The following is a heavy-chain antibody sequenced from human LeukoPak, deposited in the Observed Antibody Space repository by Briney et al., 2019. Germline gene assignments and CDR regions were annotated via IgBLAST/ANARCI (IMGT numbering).Heavy chain of an antibody. V-gene: IGHV3-9*01. D-gene: IGHD3-10*01. CDR1: GFTFDDYA. J-gene: IGHJ3*02. CDR2: ISWNSGSI. Sequence: GGSLRLSCAASGFTFDDYAMHWVRHAPGKGLEWVSGISWNSGSIGYADSVKGRFTISRDNAKNSLYLQMNSLRAEDTALYYCAKDGDYYGSESDPSNLAFDIWGQGTMVTVSS. CDR3: AKDGDYYGSESDPSNLAFDI.